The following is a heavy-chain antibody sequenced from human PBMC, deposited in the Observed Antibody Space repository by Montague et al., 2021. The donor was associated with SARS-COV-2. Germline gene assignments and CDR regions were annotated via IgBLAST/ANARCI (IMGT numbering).Heavy chain of an antibody. D-gene: IGHD3-10*01. Sequence: SETLSLTCAVHGGSFSTYSWNWIRQPPGKGLEWIGEIHHCGSTNYNPSLKSRVTISADTSKNQFSLKLTSVAAADTAVYYCARLGDGVVPSPILGVGPYYSSYYMDDWGKGTTGTVSS. V-gene: IGHV4-34*01. CDR3: ARLGDGVVPSPILGVGPYYSSYYMDD. CDR2: IHHCGST. J-gene: IGHJ6*03. CDR1: GGSFSTYS.